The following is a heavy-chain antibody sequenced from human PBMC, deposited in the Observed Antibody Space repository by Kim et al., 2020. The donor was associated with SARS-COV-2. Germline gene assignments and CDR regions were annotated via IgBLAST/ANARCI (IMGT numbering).Heavy chain of an antibody. CDR3: AIDHYCSGGSCYSGEYYYGMDV. CDR1: GGTFSSYA. D-gene: IGHD2-15*01. Sequence: SVKVSCKASGGTFSSYAISWVRQAPGQGLEWMGGIIPIFGTANYAQKFQGRVTITADESTSTAYMELSSLRSEDTAVYYCAIDHYCSGGSCYSGEYYYGMDVWGQGTTVTVSS. CDR2: IIPIFGTA. J-gene: IGHJ6*02. V-gene: IGHV1-69*13.